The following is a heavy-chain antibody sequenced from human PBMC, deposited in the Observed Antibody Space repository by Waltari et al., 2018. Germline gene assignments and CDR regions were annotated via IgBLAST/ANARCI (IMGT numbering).Heavy chain of an antibody. V-gene: IGHV4-30-2*01. CDR3: AREGGYVGGASDV. J-gene: IGHJ6*02. D-gene: IGHD5-12*01. CDR1: GGSISSGGYS. CDR2: IYHSGST. Sequence: QLQLQESGSGLVKPSQTLSLTCAVSGGSISSGGYSWSWIRQPPGKGLEWIGYIYHSGSTYYNPSIKSRVTISVDRSKNQFSLKLSSVTAADTAVYYCAREGGYVGGASDVWGQGTTVTVSS.